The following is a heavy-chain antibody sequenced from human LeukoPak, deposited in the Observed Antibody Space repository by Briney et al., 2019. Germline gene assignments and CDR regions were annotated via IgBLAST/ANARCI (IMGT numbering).Heavy chain of an antibody. J-gene: IGHJ5*02. V-gene: IGHV4-59*05. Sequence: SETLSLTCTVSSDSIRSYYWSWIRQPPGKGLEWIGSIYYSGSTYYNPSLKSRVTISVDTSKNQFSLKLSSVTAADTAVYYCARHYTAMVPTDWFDPWGQGTLVTVSS. CDR1: SDSIRSYY. D-gene: IGHD5-18*01. CDR3: ARHYTAMVPTDWFDP. CDR2: IYYSGST.